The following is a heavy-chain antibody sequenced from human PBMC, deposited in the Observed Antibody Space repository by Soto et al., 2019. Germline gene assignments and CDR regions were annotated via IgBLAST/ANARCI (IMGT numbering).Heavy chain of an antibody. J-gene: IGHJ4*02. Sequence: EASVKVSCKASGGTFSSYVISWVRQAPGQGLEWMGGIIPIFGTTNYAQKFQGRVTITADESTDTAYMALSSLRSEDTAVYYCARALEEYYYDSSGYYFGYWGQGTLVTVSS. CDR2: IIPIFGTT. CDR1: GGTFSSYV. V-gene: IGHV1-69*13. D-gene: IGHD3-22*01. CDR3: ARALEEYYYDSSGYYFGY.